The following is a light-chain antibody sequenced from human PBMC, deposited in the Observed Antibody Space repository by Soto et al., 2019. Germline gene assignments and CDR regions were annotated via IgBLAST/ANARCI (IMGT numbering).Light chain of an antibody. CDR2: EVS. CDR3: SSYTSSNTWV. V-gene: IGLV2-14*01. Sequence: QSALTQPASVSGSPGQSITISCTGTSSDVGDYNYVSWYQQHPGKAPKLMIYEVSNRPSGVSNRFSGSKSGNTASLTISGLQAEAEADYYCSSYTSSNTWVFGGGTKLTVL. J-gene: IGLJ3*02. CDR1: SSDVGDYNY.